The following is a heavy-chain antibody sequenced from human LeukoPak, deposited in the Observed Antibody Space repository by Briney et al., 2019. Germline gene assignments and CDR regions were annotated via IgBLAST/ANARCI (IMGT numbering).Heavy chain of an antibody. J-gene: IGHJ4*02. CDR1: GGSFSGYY. D-gene: IGHD3-10*01. CDR3: ARGMRFGELLPSEFFDY. CDR2: INHSGST. V-gene: IGHV4-34*01. Sequence: LETLSLTCAVYGGSFSGYYWSWIRQPPGKGLEWIGEINHSGSTNYNPSLKSRVTISVDTSKNQFSLKLSSVTAADTAVYDCARGMRFGELLPSEFFDYWGQGTLVTVSS.